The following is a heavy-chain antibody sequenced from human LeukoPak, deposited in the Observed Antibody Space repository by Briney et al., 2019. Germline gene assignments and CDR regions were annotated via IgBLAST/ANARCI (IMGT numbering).Heavy chain of an antibody. Sequence: ASVKVSCKASGYTFTGYNMQWVRQAPGQGLEWMGIINPSGGSTSYAQKFQGRVTMTRDTSTSTVYMELSSLRSEDTAVYYCARAGFGVAGLNYWGQGTLVTVPS. CDR3: ARAGFGVAGLNY. CDR1: GYTFTGYN. D-gene: IGHD6-19*01. J-gene: IGHJ4*02. V-gene: IGHV1-46*01. CDR2: INPSGGST.